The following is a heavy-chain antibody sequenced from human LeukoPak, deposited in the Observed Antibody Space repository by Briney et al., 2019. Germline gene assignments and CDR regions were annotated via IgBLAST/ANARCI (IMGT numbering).Heavy chain of an antibody. CDR1: GYSISSGYY. V-gene: IGHV4-38-2*02. J-gene: IGHJ3*02. Sequence: PSETLSLTCTVSGYSISSGYYWGWIRQPPGKGLELIGSIYRSGSTYYNPSLKSRVTISVDTSKNQFSLKLSSVTGADTAVYYCATSWIQVWLPRVDDAFDIWGEGKMVTVSS. D-gene: IGHD5-18*01. CDR2: IYRSGST. CDR3: ATSWIQVWLPRVDDAFDI.